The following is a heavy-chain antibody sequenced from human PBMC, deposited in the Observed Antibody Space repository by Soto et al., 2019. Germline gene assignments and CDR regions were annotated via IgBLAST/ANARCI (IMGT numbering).Heavy chain of an antibody. CDR3: ARDLGPDIVVVVAATQGSEWFDL. D-gene: IGHD2-15*01. J-gene: IGHJ5*02. CDR2: ISAYNGNT. V-gene: IGHV1-18*01. CDR1: GYTFTSYG. Sequence: ASVKVSCKASGYTFTSYGISWVRQAPGQGLEWMGWISAYNGNTNYAQKLQGRVTMTTDTSTSTAYMELRSLRSDDTAVYYCARDLGPDIVVVVAATQGSEWFDLWGQGTLVTVSS.